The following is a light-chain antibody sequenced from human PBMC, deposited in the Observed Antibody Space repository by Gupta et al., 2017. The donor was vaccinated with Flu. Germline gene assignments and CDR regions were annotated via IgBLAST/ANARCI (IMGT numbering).Light chain of an antibody. CDR1: SSDVGGYNY. CDR3: SSYAGSNNYV. J-gene: IGLJ1*01. CDR2: EVS. Sequence: TSSDVGGYNYVSWYQQHPGKAPKLMIYEVSKRPSGVPDRFSGSKSGNTASLTVSGLQAEDGADYYCSSYAGSNNYVFGTGTKVTVL. V-gene: IGLV2-8*01.